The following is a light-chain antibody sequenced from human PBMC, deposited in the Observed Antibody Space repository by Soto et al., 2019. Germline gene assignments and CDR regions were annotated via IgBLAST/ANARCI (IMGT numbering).Light chain of an antibody. J-gene: IGLJ1*01. CDR3: SSFTTSTTYV. CDR1: SSDVGGYNY. V-gene: IGLV2-14*01. CDR2: EVS. Sequence: QSVLTQPASVSGSAGQSITISCTGTSSDVGGYNYVCWYQHHPGKPPKLMIYEVSNRPSGVSNRFSGSKSGNTASLTISGLQAEDEADYYCSSFTTSTTYVFGTGTKGTVL.